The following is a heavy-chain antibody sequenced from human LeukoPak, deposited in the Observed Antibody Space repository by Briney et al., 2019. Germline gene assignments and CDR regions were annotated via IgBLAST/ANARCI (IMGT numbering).Heavy chain of an antibody. CDR1: GFTFSSYW. CDR3: ARVGYSYGFDAFDI. D-gene: IGHD5-18*01. Sequence: GGSLRLSCAASGFTFSSYWMSWVRQAPGKGLEWVANIKQDGSEKYYVDSVKGRFTISRDNAKNSLYLQMNSLRAEDTAVYYCARVGYSYGFDAFDIWGQGTMVTVSS. CDR2: IKQDGSEK. J-gene: IGHJ3*02. V-gene: IGHV3-7*04.